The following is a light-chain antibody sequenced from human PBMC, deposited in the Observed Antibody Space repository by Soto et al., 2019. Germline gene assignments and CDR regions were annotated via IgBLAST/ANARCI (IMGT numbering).Light chain of an antibody. CDR2: DVT. J-gene: IGLJ1*01. Sequence: QSALTQPASVSGSPGQSITISCTGTSSDIGGYNAVSWYQQHPGKAPKLMIYDVTNRPSGASNRFSGSKSGNTASLTISVLQAEDEAVYYCGSYATGGASVFGTGTKLTVL. V-gene: IGLV2-14*01. CDR3: GSYATGGASV. CDR1: SSDIGGYNA.